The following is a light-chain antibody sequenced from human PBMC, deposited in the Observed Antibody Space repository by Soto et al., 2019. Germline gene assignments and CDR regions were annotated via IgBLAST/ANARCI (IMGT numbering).Light chain of an antibody. V-gene: IGKV3-15*01. Sequence: EIVMTQSPATLSASPGEGATLSCKAGQNVYNNLAWYQQRPGQPPRLLIYDASTRATGISARFSGSGYGTEFPLPISSLQSDDFAVYFRQQCRNWPLTFGGGTKVDIK. CDR3: QQCRNWPLT. J-gene: IGKJ4*01. CDR2: DAS. CDR1: QNVYNN.